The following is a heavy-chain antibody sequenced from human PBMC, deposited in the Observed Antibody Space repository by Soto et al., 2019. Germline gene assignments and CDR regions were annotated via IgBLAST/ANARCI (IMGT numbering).Heavy chain of an antibody. CDR3: AIHRLGATDY. V-gene: IGHV3-21*01. CDR2: ISGGSDEI. CDR1: GSPFANYT. Sequence: EVQLVESGGGLVKPGGSLRLSCAPLGSPFANYTLNWVRQAPGKGLEWVSTISGGSDEIYYADSVGGRFTISRDNAKNSLYLQLNSLRVEDTAVYYCAIHRLGATDYWGQGTLVTVSS. D-gene: IGHD1-26*01. J-gene: IGHJ4*02.